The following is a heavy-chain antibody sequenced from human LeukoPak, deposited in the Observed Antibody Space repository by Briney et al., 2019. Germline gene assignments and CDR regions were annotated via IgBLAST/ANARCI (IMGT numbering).Heavy chain of an antibody. CDR3: ARLQAAAFDY. CDR2: IYYSGST. CDR1: GGSISSYY. J-gene: IGHJ4*02. V-gene: IGHV4-59*12. D-gene: IGHD6-13*01. Sequence: SETLSLTCTVSGGSISSYYWSWVRQPPGKGLEWIGYIYYSGSTDYNPSLKSRASMSLDTSKNQFSLKLSSVTAADTAVYYCARLQAAAFDYWGQGTLVTVSS.